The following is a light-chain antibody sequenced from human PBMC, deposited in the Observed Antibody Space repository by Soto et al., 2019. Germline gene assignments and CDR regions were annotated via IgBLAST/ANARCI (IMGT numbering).Light chain of an antibody. CDR1: QSVSNNY. Sequence: EIVLTQSPGTLSLSPGERATLSCRASQSVSNNYLAWYQQKPGQAPRLLIYGASSRATGIPDRFSGSGSGTDFTLTISRLEPEDFAVYYCHQYDSWTFGQGTKVDIK. CDR3: HQYDSWT. CDR2: GAS. J-gene: IGKJ1*01. V-gene: IGKV3-20*01.